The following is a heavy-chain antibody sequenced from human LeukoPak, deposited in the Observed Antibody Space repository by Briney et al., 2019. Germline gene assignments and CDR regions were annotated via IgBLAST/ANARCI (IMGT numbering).Heavy chain of an antibody. V-gene: IGHV1-69*01. Sequence: ASVKVSCKASGGTFSSYAIRWVRQAPGQGLEWMGGIIPIFGTANYAQKFQGRVTITGDESTSTAYVELSSLRSEETAVYYCASSEQAGIRDFNWLLFPFDYWGQGTLVTVSS. J-gene: IGHJ4*02. CDR2: IIPIFGTA. D-gene: IGHD3-9*01. CDR1: GGTFSSYA. CDR3: ASSEQAGIRDFNWLLFPFDY.